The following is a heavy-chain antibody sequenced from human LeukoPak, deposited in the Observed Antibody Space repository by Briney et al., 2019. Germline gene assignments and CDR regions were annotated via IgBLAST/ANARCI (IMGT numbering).Heavy chain of an antibody. CDR3: VKDLSYESSGHVLEY. J-gene: IGHJ4*02. V-gene: IGHV3-43*01. Sequence: GGSLRLSCVASGFTFEDYTMHWVRQAPGKTLEWVSLISWDGTTYYTGSVKGRFTISRDNSKNSLYLQMDTLRSEDTAFHYCVKDLSYESSGHVLEYWGQGTLVTVSS. D-gene: IGHD3-22*01. CDR1: GFTFEDYT. CDR2: ISWDGTT.